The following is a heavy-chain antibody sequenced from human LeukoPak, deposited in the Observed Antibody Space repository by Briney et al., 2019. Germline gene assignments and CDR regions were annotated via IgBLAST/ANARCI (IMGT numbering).Heavy chain of an antibody. CDR1: GGTFSSYA. Sequence: SVKVSCKASGGTFSSYAMSWVRQAPGQGLEWMGGIIPIFGTANYAQKFQGRVTITADESTGTAYMELSSLRSEDTAVYYCAVDAYLGGHLGNWFDPWGQGTLVTVSS. D-gene: IGHD2-21*01. V-gene: IGHV1-69*01. CDR3: AVDAYLGGHLGNWFDP. CDR2: IIPIFGTA. J-gene: IGHJ5*02.